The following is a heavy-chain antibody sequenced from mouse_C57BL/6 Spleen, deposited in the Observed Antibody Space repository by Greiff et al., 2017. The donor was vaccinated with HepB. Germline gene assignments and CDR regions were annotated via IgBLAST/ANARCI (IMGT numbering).Heavy chain of an antibody. D-gene: IGHD2-3*01. CDR2: ISYDGSN. Sequence: DVQLQESGPGLVKPSQSLSLTCSVTGYSITSGYYWNWIRQFPGNKLEWMGYISYDGSNNYNPSLKNRISITRDTSKNQFFLKLNSVTTEDTATYYCASPDGYYYAMDYWGQGTSVTVSS. CDR1: GYSITSGYY. CDR3: ASPDGYYYAMDY. J-gene: IGHJ4*01. V-gene: IGHV3-6*01.